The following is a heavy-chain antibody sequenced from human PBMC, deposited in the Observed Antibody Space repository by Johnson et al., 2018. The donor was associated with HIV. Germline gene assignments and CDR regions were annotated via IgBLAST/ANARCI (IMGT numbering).Heavy chain of an antibody. CDR3: AKDGGRLRTDAFDI. CDR1: GFTFSSYA. J-gene: IGHJ3*02. D-gene: IGHD2-15*01. V-gene: IGHV3-30*04. Sequence: QVQLVESGGGVVQPGRSLRLSCAASGFTFSSYAMHWVRQAPGKGLEWVAVISYDGSDKYYADSVKGRFTISRDNAKNTLYLQMNSLRAEDTAVYYCAKDGGRLRTDAFDIWAQGTMVIVSS. CDR2: ISYDGSDK.